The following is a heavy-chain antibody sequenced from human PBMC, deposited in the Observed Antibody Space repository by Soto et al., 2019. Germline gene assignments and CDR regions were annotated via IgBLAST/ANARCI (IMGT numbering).Heavy chain of an antibody. Sequence: ASVKVSCKASGYTFTNYGISWVRQAPGQGLEWMGWISVYNGNTMYAQKIQGRVTMTTDTSTSTAYMELRTLRSDDTAVYYCVRIVGADRRWFDPWGQGNLVTFSS. CDR1: GYTFTNYG. J-gene: IGHJ5*02. V-gene: IGHV1-18*01. D-gene: IGHD1-26*01. CDR2: ISVYNGNT. CDR3: VRIVGADRRWFDP.